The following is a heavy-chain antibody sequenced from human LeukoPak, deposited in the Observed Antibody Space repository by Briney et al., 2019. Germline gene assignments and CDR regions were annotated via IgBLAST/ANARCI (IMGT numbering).Heavy chain of an antibody. CDR1: GGSISSYY. D-gene: IGHD2-2*01. CDR3: ARERPITHCSSTSCPFDY. CDR2: IYTSGST. V-gene: IGHV4-4*07. J-gene: IGHJ4*02. Sequence: LETLSLTCTVSGGSISSYYWSWIRQPAGKGLEWIGRIYTSGSTNYNPSLKSRVTMSVDTSKNQFSLKLSSVTAADTAVYYCARERPITHCSSTSCPFDYWGQGTLVTVSS.